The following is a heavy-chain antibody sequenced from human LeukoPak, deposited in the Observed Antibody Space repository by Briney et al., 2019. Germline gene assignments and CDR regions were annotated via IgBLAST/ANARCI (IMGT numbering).Heavy chain of an antibody. D-gene: IGHD3-9*01. Sequence: GGSLRLSCAASGFTLGNHGMPWVRQAPGKGLEWVAIIFSNGVNKYYADSVKGRSTISRDTSKNTLFLEMESLRTEDTAVYYCARHRGSIFEGYMDVWGKGTTVTVSS. CDR3: ARHRGSIFEGYMDV. V-gene: IGHV3-33*01. CDR1: GFTLGNHG. CDR2: IFSNGVNK. J-gene: IGHJ6*03.